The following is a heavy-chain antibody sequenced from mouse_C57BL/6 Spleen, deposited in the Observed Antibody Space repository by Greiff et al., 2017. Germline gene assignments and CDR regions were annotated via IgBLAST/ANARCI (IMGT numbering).Heavy chain of an antibody. CDR1: GYTFTSYW. CDR2: INPSNGGT. CDR3: AGNDDYDRYYAMDY. J-gene: IGHJ4*01. Sequence: QVQLQQPGTELVKPGASVKLSCKASGYTFTSYWMHWVKQRPGQGLEWIGNINPSNGGTNYNEKFKNKATLSVDKSSSTASLQLSSRTSEDSAVIYCAGNDDYDRYYAMDYWGQGTSVTVSS. D-gene: IGHD2-4*01. V-gene: IGHV1-53*01.